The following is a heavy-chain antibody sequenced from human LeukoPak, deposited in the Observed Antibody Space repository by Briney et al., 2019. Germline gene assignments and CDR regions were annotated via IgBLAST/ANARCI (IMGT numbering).Heavy chain of an antibody. CDR2: IRSKANSYAT. CDR1: GFTFSGSA. CDR3: AKDAVGGSYWSYFDY. V-gene: IGHV3-73*01. Sequence: PGGSLRLSCAASGFTFSGSAMHWVRQASGRGLEWVGRIRSKANSYATAYAASVKGRFTISRDNSKNTLYLQMNSLRAEDTAVYYCAKDAVGGSYWSYFDYWGQGTLVTVSS. D-gene: IGHD1-26*01. J-gene: IGHJ4*02.